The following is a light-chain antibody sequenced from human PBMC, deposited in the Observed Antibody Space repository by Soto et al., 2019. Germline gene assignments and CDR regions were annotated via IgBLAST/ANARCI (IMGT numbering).Light chain of an antibody. CDR1: RANIGAAYN. Sequence: QSVLTQPPSVSGAPGLRVTISCTGSRANIGAAYNVDWYQQLPGTAPKLLIYGNNNRPSGVPARVSGSKSGTSASLAIAGLQAEEEGDYYCQSYDSGMSGYVFGTGTKVIVL. V-gene: IGLV1-40*01. CDR2: GNN. J-gene: IGLJ1*01. CDR3: QSYDSGMSGYV.